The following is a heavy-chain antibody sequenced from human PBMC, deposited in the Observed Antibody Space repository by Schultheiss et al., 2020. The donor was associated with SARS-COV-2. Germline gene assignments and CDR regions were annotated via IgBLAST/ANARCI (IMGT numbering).Heavy chain of an antibody. D-gene: IGHD6-13*01. J-gene: IGHJ4*02. V-gene: IGHV4-30-2*01. CDR2: IYHSGST. Sequence: SETLSLTCAVSGGSISSGGYSWSWIRQPPGKGLEWIGYIYHSGSTYYNPSLKSRVTISVDTSKNQFSLKLSSVTAADTAVYYCARDIIAAAGRFHVYWGQGTLVTVSS. CDR1: GGSISSGGYS. CDR3: ARDIIAAAGRFHVY.